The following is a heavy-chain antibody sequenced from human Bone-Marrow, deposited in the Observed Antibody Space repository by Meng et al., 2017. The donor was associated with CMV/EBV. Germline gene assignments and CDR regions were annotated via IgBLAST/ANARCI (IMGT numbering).Heavy chain of an antibody. CDR1: GFTFGDYA. D-gene: IGHD4-23*01. CDR2: IRSKAYGGTT. CDR3: ARSVVTPFYFDY. J-gene: IGHJ4*02. Sequence: GESLKISCTASGFTFGDYAMSWVRQAPGKGLEWVGFIRSKAYGGTTEYAASVKGRFTISRDNAKNSLYLQMNSLRAEDTAVYYCARSVVTPFYFDYWGQGTRVTGSS. V-gene: IGHV3-49*04.